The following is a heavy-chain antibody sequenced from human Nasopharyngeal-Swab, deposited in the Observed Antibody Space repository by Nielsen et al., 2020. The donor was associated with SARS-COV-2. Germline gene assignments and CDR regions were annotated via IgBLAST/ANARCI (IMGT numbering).Heavy chain of an antibody. V-gene: IGHV3-48*04. Sequence: GESLKISCAASGFTFSSYSMNWVRQAPGKGLEWVSYISSSSSTIYYADSVKGRFTISRDNAKNSLYLQMNSLRAEDTAVYYCARKRGIGVVVAAPRVDYWGQGTLVTVSS. J-gene: IGHJ4*02. CDR1: GFTFSSYS. CDR2: ISSSSSTI. CDR3: ARKRGIGVVVAAPRVDY. D-gene: IGHD2-15*01.